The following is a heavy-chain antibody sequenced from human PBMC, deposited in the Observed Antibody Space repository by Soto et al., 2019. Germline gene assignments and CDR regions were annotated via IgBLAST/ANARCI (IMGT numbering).Heavy chain of an antibody. CDR2: IKQDGSEK. D-gene: IGHD2-8*01. CDR1: GFTFSSYW. Sequence: GGSLRLSCAASGFTFSSYWMSWVRQAPGKGLEWVANIKQDGSEKYYVDSVKGRFTISRDNAKNSLYLQMNSLRAEDTAVYYCARDNGQPPYYYYYYMDVWGKGTTVTISS. V-gene: IGHV3-7*01. J-gene: IGHJ6*03. CDR3: ARDNGQPPYYYYYYMDV.